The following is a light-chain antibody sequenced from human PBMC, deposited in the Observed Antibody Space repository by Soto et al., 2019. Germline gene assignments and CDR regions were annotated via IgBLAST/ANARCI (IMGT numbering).Light chain of an antibody. CDR1: QSISSN. V-gene: IGKV3-11*01. J-gene: IGKJ1*01. Sequence: IVLTQSPVTLSLSPGERAIFSCRASQSISSNLVWYQQKPGQAPRLVIYDASHKATGTPARFSGSGSGTDSTLTISNLEFEDCARDYCQERSKSPRTFGQGTKVDIK. CDR3: QERSKSPRT. CDR2: DAS.